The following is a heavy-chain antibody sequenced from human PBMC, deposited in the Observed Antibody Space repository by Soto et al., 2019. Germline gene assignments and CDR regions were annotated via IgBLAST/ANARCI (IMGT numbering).Heavy chain of an antibody. CDR1: GGSFSGYY. CDR3: SRIVVVPAAMDLYYYYYYYMDV. V-gene: IGHV4-34*01. Sequence: SETLSLTCAVYGGSFSGYYWSWIRQPPGKGLKWIGEINHSGSTNYNPSLKSRVTISVDTSKNQFSLKLSSVTAADTAVYYCSRIVVVPAAMDLYYYYYYYMDVWGKGTTVTVSS. J-gene: IGHJ6*03. CDR2: INHSGST. D-gene: IGHD2-2*01.